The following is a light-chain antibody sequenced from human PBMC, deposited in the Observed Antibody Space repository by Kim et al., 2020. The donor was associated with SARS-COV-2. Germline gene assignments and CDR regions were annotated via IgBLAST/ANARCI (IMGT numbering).Light chain of an antibody. J-gene: IGKJ2*01. CDR3: HQFDNYSQT. CDR1: QSITKS. Sequence: SASLGDSVTITCRASQSITKSLACYRQKPGEAPKLLIYKASTLYSGVPSRFSGSGSGTAFTLTISSLQPDDLATYFCHQFDNYSQTFGQGTKLEI. CDR2: KAS. V-gene: IGKV1-5*03.